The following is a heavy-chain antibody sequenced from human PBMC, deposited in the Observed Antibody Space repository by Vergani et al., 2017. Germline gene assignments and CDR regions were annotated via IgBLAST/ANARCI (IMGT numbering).Heavy chain of an antibody. J-gene: IGHJ3*02. V-gene: IGHV4-59*01. D-gene: IGHD2-21*02. CDR3: ARNPYCGGDCYSDAFDI. CDR2: IYVSGST. CDR1: GGSISSYY. Sequence: QVQLQESGPGLVKPPETLSLTCTVSGGSISSYYWSWIRQPPGKGLEWIGYIYVSGSTNYNPSLKSRVTISVDTSKNQFSLKLSSVTAADTAVYYCARNPYCGGDCYSDAFDIWGQGTMVTVSS.